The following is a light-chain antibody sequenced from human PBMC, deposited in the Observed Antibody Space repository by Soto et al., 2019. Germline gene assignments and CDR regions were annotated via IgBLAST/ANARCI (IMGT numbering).Light chain of an antibody. J-gene: IGLJ2*01. Sequence: QSALTQPRSVSGSPGQSVTISCTGTSSDVGGYDYVSWYQQHPGKAPKLIIYEVTERPSGVPDRFSGSKSGNTASLTVSGLQSEDEANYYCSSYAGNDRLGVFGGGTKLTV. CDR2: EVT. CDR3: SSYAGNDRLGV. V-gene: IGLV2-11*01. CDR1: SSDVGGYDY.